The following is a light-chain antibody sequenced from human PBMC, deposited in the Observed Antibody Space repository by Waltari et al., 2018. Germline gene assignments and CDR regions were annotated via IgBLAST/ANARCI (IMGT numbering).Light chain of an antibody. CDR2: YGS. Sequence: QSALTQPVSVSGSPGQSVTISCTGTSNNVGDYNLVSWFQHHPDHAPKLLIFYGSKRPSGFSNRLSGSKSGNTASLTISGLQTEDEADYYCCSYSTGGSWMFGGGTKLTVL. J-gene: IGLJ3*02. V-gene: IGLV2-23*01. CDR1: SNNVGDYNL. CDR3: CSYSTGGSWM.